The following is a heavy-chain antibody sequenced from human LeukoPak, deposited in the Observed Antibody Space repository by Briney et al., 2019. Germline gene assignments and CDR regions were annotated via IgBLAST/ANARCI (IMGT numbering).Heavy chain of an antibody. CDR2: IKPDGNDK. Sequence: GGSLRLSCAASGFTFNIHWMTWVRQAPGKGLEWVATIKPDGNDKFLVDSVKGRFTISRDNAKTSLFLQMNSLRAEDTAMYYCTTSDCEYWGQGALVTVSS. V-gene: IGHV3-7*03. CDR3: TTSDCEY. CDR1: GFTFNIHW. J-gene: IGHJ4*02.